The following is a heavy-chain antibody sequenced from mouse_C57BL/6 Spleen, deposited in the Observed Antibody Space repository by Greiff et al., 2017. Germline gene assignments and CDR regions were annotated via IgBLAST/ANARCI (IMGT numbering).Heavy chain of an antibody. CDR3: ARHEEGGLRNWFAY. CDR1: GYTFTEYT. Sequence: QVHVKQSGAELVKPGASVKLSCKASGYTFTEYTIHWVKQRSGQGLEWIGWFYPGSGSIKYNEKFKDKATLTADKSSSTVYMELSRLTFEDSAVYFCARHEEGGLRNWFAYWGQGTLVTVSA. V-gene: IGHV1-62-2*01. D-gene: IGHD1-1*01. CDR2: FYPGSGSI. J-gene: IGHJ3*01.